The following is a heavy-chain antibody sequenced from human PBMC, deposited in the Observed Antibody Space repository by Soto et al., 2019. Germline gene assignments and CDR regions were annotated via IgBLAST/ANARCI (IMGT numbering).Heavy chain of an antibody. D-gene: IGHD3-9*01. Sequence: ASVKVSCKASGYTFTSYGISWVRQAPGQGLEWMGWISAYNGNTNYAQKLQGRVTMTTDTSTSTAYMELRSLRSDDTAVYYCARVFPYYDISMAPNWFDPWGQGTLVTVSS. CDR3: ARVFPYYDISMAPNWFDP. J-gene: IGHJ5*02. V-gene: IGHV1-18*01. CDR1: GYTFTSYG. CDR2: ISAYNGNT.